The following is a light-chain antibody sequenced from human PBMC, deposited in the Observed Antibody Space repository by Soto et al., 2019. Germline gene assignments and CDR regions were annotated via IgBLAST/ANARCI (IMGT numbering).Light chain of an antibody. V-gene: IGLV2-8*01. CDR2: EVS. CDR1: SSDVGGYNY. J-gene: IGLJ3*02. Sequence: QSALTQPPSASGSRGQSVTISCTGTSSDVGGYNYVSWYQQHPGKAPKLMIYEVSKRPSGVPDRFSGSKSGNTASLTVSGLQPEDVADYYCSSYAGSNNLGVFGGGTQLTVL. CDR3: SSYAGSNNLGV.